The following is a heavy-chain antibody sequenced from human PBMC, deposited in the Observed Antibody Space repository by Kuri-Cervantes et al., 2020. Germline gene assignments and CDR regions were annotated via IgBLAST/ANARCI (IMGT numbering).Heavy chain of an antibody. V-gene: IGHV3-23*01. CDR3: ARAGSDGFGFDY. CDR2: ISGSGGST. J-gene: IGHJ4*02. Sequence: LSLTCAASGFTFSSYAMSWVRQAPGKGLEWVSAISGSGGSTYYADSVKGRFTISRDNSKNTLYLQMNSLRAEDTAVYYRARAGSDGFGFDYWGQGTLVTVSS. D-gene: IGHD3-16*01. CDR1: GFTFSSYA.